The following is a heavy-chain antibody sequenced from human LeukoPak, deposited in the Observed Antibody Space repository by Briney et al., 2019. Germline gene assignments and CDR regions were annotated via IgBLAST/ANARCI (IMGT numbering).Heavy chain of an antibody. D-gene: IGHD3-22*01. J-gene: IGHJ4*02. V-gene: IGHV3-66*01. CDR1: GFTVSSNY. CDR3: ARDGHYDSSGFDY. CDR2: IYSGGST. Sequence: PGGSLRLSCAASGFTVSSNYMSWVRQAPGKGLEWVSVIYSGGSTYYADSVKGRFTISRDSSKNTLYLQMNSLRAEDTAVYYCARDGHYDSSGFDYWGQGTLVTVSS.